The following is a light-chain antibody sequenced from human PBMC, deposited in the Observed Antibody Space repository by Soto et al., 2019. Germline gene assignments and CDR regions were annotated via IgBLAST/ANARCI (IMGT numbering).Light chain of an antibody. CDR1: QSVSSSY. J-gene: IGKJ4*01. Sequence: EIVLTQSPGTLSLSPGERATLSCRASQSVSSSYLAWYQQKPGQAPRLLIYGASSRATGIPDRFSGSGSGTDFTLTISRLEPEDFAVYYCQQYDSTFGGGTKVEIK. V-gene: IGKV3-20*01. CDR3: QQYDST. CDR2: GAS.